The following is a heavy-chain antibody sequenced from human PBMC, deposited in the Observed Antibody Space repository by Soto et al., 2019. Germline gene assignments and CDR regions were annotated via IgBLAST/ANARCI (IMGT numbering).Heavy chain of an antibody. CDR3: SADRGWELGRFDL. CDR2: IKTNTDGGTT. V-gene: IGHV3-15*07. CDR1: GFNFTDAW. Sequence: EVQLVESGGGSVKPGGSLRLSCAASGFNFTDAWMNWVRQAPGKGLEWVGRIKTNTDGGTTDYAAPVRDRFTISRDDSKHTLSLQMNSLMTEDTAVDYCSADRGWELGRFDLWGQGTLVTVSS. D-gene: IGHD1-26*01. J-gene: IGHJ5*02.